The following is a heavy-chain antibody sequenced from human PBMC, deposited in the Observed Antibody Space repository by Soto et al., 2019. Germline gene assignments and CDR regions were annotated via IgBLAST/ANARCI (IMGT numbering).Heavy chain of an antibody. CDR1: GFTFSSYW. D-gene: IGHD2-15*01. CDR3: ARYSCSGGSCYYFDY. CDR2: IKQDGSEK. V-gene: IGHV3-7*01. J-gene: IGHJ4*02. Sequence: GGSLRLSCAASGFTFSSYWMSWVRQAPGKGLEWVSNIKQDGSEKYYVDSVKGRFTISRDNAKNSLYLQMNSLRAEDTAVYYCARYSCSGGSCYYFDYWGQGTMVTVSS.